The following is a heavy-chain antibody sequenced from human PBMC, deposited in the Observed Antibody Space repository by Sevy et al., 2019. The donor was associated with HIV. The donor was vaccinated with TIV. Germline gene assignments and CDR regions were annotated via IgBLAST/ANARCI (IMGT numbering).Heavy chain of an antibody. D-gene: IGHD4-17*01. Sequence: GGSLRLSCADSGFTFSSFEMNWVRQTPGKGLEWVSFISSSGSVIYYADSVKGRFTISRDNAKNSLYLQMNSLRAEDTGVYYCTRDLPPSATTVAHFDYWGQGTLVTVSS. CDR2: ISSSGSVI. CDR1: GFTFSSFE. J-gene: IGHJ4*02. V-gene: IGHV3-48*03. CDR3: TRDLPPSATTVAHFDY.